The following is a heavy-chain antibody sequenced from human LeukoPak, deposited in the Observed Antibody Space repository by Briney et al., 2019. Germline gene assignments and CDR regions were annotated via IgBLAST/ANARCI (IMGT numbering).Heavy chain of an antibody. D-gene: IGHD2-2*02. CDR3: ARRAYCSSTSCYTPPFDY. CDR2: IYYTGNT. V-gene: IGHV4-61*01. J-gene: IGHJ4*02. CDR1: GGSVSSGSFY. Sequence: SETLSLTCTVSGGSVSSGSFYWTWIRQPPGKGLEWIGYIYYTGNTNSNPSLKSRVTISLDTSKSQFSLQLNSVTAADTAVYYCARRAYCSSTSCYTPPFDYWGQGTLVTVSS.